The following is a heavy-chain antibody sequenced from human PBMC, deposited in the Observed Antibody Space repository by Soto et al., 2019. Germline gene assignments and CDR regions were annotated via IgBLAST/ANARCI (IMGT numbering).Heavy chain of an antibody. CDR2: IYYSGST. J-gene: IGHJ4*02. D-gene: IGHD6-6*01. CDR3: ARHAMEYSSSPYFDY. V-gene: IGHV4-39*01. CDR1: GGSISSSSYY. Sequence: SETLSLTCTVSGGSISSSSYYWGWIRQPPGKGLEWIGSIYYSGSTYYNPSLKSRVTISVDTSKNQFSLKLSSVTAADTAVYYCARHAMEYSSSPYFDYWGQGTLVTVSS.